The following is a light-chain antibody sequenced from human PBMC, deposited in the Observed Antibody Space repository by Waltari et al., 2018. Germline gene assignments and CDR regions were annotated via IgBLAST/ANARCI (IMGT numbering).Light chain of an antibody. CDR3: QQRSNWPPLP. J-gene: IGKJ4*01. CDR1: ESVSSY. V-gene: IGKV3-11*01. CDR2: DTS. Sequence: EIVLRQSPATLSLSPGERVSLPFTASESVSSYLVWYQQNPGQAPRRQIYDTSNRATGSPARFSGSRSGTDLTLTIRSLDPEDFAVYYCQQRSNWPPLPFGGGTKVEIK.